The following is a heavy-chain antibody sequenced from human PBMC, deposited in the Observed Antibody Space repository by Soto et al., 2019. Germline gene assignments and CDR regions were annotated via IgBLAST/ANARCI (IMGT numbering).Heavy chain of an antibody. CDR1: GFTLRDFE. CDR3: VRDDFRGDSGALDL. D-gene: IGHD2-21*02. V-gene: IGHV3-48*03. Sequence: EGQLEESGGGFKQPGGSLRLSCAASGFTLRDFEMNWVRQAPGKGLEWVSYISSGGSNIYYADSVKGRFTISRDNAKNSLYLQMNSLRADDTAVYYCVRDDFRGDSGALDLWGQGTMVTVST. J-gene: IGHJ3*01. CDR2: ISSGGSNI.